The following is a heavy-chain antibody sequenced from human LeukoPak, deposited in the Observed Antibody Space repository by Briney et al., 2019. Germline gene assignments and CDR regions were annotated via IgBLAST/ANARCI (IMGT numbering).Heavy chain of an antibody. Sequence: ASVKVSCKASGYTFTCYYMHWVRQAPGQGLEWMGWINPNSGGTNYAQKFQGRVTMTRDTSISTAYMELSRLRSDDTAVYYCARSIVVVLAPYYWGQGTLVTVSS. CDR3: ARSIVVVLAPYY. CDR1: GYTFTCYY. CDR2: INPNSGGT. J-gene: IGHJ4*02. V-gene: IGHV1-2*02. D-gene: IGHD2-2*01.